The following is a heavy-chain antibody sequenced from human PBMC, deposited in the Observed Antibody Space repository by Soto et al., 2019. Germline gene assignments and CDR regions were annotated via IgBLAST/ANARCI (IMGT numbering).Heavy chain of an antibody. CDR2: IKQDGSEK. CDR3: ARESYYDYVWGSYRPGTIPDY. Sequence: GGSLRLSCAASGFTFSSYWMSWVRQAPGKGLEWVANIKQDGSEKYYVDSVKGRFTISRDNAKNSLYLQMNSLRAEDTAVYYCARESYYDYVWGSYRPGTIPDYWGQGTLVTVSS. J-gene: IGHJ4*02. V-gene: IGHV3-7*05. D-gene: IGHD3-16*02. CDR1: GFTFSSYW.